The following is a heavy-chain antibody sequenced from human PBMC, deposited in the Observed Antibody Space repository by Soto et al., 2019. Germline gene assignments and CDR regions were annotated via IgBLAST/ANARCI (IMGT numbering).Heavy chain of an antibody. V-gene: IGHV3-30*18. D-gene: IGHD3-9*01. J-gene: IGHJ6*02. CDR2: ISYDGSNK. CDR1: GFTFSSYG. Sequence: GGSLRLSCAASGFTFSSYGIHWVRQAPGKGLEWVAIISYDGSNKYYTDSVKGRFTISRDNSKNTLYLQMNSLRAEDTAVYYCAKEISTNLGGDWRYYYGMDVWGQGTTVTVS. CDR3: AKEISTNLGGDWRYYYGMDV.